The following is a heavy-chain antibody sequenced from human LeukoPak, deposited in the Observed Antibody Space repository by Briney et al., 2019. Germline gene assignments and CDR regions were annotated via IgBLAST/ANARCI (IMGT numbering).Heavy chain of an antibody. CDR2: IYYSGST. CDR3: AREGASIAARPDI. V-gene: IGHV4-31*03. D-gene: IGHD6-6*01. J-gene: IGHJ3*02. Sequence: SETLSLTCTVSGGSISSGGYYWSLIRQHPGKGLEWIGYIYYSGSTYYNPSLKSRVTISVDTSKNQFSLKLSSVTAADTAVYYCAREGASIAARPDIWGQGTMVTVSS. CDR1: GGSISSGGYY.